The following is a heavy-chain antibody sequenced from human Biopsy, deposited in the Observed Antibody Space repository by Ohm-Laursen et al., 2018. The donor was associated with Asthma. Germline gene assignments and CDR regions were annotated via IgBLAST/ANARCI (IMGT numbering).Heavy chain of an antibody. J-gene: IGHJ4*02. V-gene: IGHV1-2*06. D-gene: IGHD2-2*01. CDR3: ARGPEYVRSSGALDY. CDR1: GYTFTGYY. Sequence: ASVKVSCKASGYTFTGYYMHWVRQAPGQGLEWMGRINPNSGGTNYAQKFQGRVTISADDSTSTAYMELSSLSSEDTALYYCARGPEYVRSSGALDYWGQGTLVTVSS. CDR2: INPNSGGT.